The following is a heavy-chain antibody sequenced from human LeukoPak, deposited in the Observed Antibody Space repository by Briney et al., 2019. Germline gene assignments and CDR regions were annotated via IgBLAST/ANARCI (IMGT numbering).Heavy chain of an antibody. Sequence: QPGGSLRLSCVASGFSAFGLSSYAMSWVRQAPGKGLEWVSVVSASGFTSYGDSVKGRFTISRDKSKNTVHLDMNTLRAEDTARYYCAKARTANDYGSGSFYKGLDSWGQGTLVTVSS. J-gene: IGHJ4*02. CDR1: GFSAFGLSSYA. D-gene: IGHD3-10*01. CDR2: VSASGFT. CDR3: AKARTANDYGSGSFYKGLDS. V-gene: IGHV3-23*01.